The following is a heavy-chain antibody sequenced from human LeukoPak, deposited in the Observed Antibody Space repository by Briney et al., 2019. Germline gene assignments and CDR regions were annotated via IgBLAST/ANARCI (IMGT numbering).Heavy chain of an antibody. CDR1: GFTFSSYA. V-gene: IGHV3-21*01. J-gene: IGHJ4*02. D-gene: IGHD3-22*01. Sequence: GGSLRLSCAASGFTFSSYAMNWVRQAPGKGLEWVSSISSSSSYIYYADSVKGRFTISRDNAKNSLYLQMNSLRAGDTAVYYCARETYYYDSSGYTRYFDYWGQGTLVTVSS. CDR2: ISSSSSYI. CDR3: ARETYYYDSSGYTRYFDY.